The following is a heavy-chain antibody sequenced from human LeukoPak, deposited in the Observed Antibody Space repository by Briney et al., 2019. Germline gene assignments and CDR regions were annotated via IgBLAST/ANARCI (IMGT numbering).Heavy chain of an antibody. CDR1: GFTFSSYS. CDR3: AKEEAKMGLDY. D-gene: IGHD5-24*01. Sequence: GGSLRLSCVASGFTFSSYSMNWVRQAPGKGLEWVAVISYDGSNKYYADSVKGRFTISRDNSKNTLYLQMNSLRAEDTAVYYCAKEEAKMGLDYWGQGTLVTVSS. CDR2: ISYDGSNK. V-gene: IGHV3-30*18. J-gene: IGHJ4*02.